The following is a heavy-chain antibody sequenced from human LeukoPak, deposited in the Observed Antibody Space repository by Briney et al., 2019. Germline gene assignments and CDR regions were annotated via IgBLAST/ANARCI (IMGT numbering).Heavy chain of an antibody. CDR2: IIPLFGTP. CDR1: GGTFGNYA. V-gene: IGHV1-69*13. Sequence: RGASVKVSCKASGGTFGNYAISWVRQAPGRGLEWMGGIIPLFGTPNYAQKFQGRVTITADESTSTAYMELSSLTSEDTAVYYCASLRYPPTDLSIQTLTDHWGQGTLVTVSS. D-gene: IGHD4-11*01. CDR3: ASLRYPPTDLSIQTLTDH. J-gene: IGHJ4*02.